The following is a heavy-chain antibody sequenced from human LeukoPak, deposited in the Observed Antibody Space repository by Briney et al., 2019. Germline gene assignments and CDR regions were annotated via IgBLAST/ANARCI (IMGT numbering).Heavy chain of an antibody. V-gene: IGHV3-48*03. Sequence: PGRSLRLSCAASGFTFSSYEMNWVRQAPGKGLEWLSYISSSGSTIYYADSVKGRFTISRDNAKNSLYLQMNSLRAEDTAVYYCARQTGSGLFILPGGQGTLVTVSS. D-gene: IGHD3/OR15-3a*01. CDR3: ARQTGSGLFILP. CDR2: ISSSGSTI. CDR1: GFTFSSYE. J-gene: IGHJ4*02.